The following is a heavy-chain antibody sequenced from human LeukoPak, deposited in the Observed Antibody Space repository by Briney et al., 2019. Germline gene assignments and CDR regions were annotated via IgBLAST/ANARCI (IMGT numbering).Heavy chain of an antibody. J-gene: IGHJ3*01. CDR1: GGSISSSSYY. V-gene: IGHV4-39*07. CDR2: IYYSGST. CDR3: ARDLAETSTAFDV. Sequence: SETLSLTCTVSGGSISSSSYYWGWIRQPPGKGLEWIGSIYYSGSTYYNPSLKSRVTISVDTSKNQFSLNLRSVTAADTAVYYCARDLAETSTAFDVWGQGTMVTVFS.